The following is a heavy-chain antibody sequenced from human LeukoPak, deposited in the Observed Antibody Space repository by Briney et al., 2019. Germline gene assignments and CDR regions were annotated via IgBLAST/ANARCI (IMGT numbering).Heavy chain of an antibody. CDR3: ARGSILGSSWYPYFDY. V-gene: IGHV4-59*01. CDR1: GGSISSYY. CDR2: IYYSGST. J-gene: IGHJ4*02. Sequence: MPSETLSLTCTVSGGSISSYYWSWIRQPPGKGLEWIGYIYYSGSTNYNPSLKSRVTISVDTSKNQFSLKLSSVTAADTAVYYCARGSILGSSWYPYFDYWGQGTLVTVSS. D-gene: IGHD6-13*01.